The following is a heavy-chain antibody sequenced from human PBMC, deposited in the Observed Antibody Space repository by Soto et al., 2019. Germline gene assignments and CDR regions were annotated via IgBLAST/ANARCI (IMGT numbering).Heavy chain of an antibody. CDR1: GGSISSGGYS. D-gene: IGHD3-16*01. J-gene: IGHJ3*02. V-gene: IGHV4-30-2*01. Sequence: SETLSLTCAVSGGSISSGGYSWSWIRQPPGKGLEWIGYIYHSGSTYYNPSLKSRVTISVDRSKNQFSLKLSSVTAADTAVYYCATQYYDYVWGSYIDAFDIWGQGTMVT. CDR3: ATQYYDYVWGSYIDAFDI. CDR2: IYHSGST.